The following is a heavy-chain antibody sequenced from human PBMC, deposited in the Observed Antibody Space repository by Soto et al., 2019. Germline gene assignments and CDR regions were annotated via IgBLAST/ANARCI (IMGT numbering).Heavy chain of an antibody. J-gene: IGHJ4*02. CDR3: ASQRTSVVTQAYFDV. CDR2: IYHSGPT. D-gene: IGHD2-21*02. V-gene: IGHV4-39*01. Sequence: PWETLSLSCTVTGDSISRTSYYWGWIHQTPGEGLEWVGSIYHSGPTYNNPSLRNRVSMSIDTSKEQFSLKLKSVTAADTALYFCASQRTSVVTQAYFDVWGPGSLGTVSS. CDR1: GDSISRTSYY.